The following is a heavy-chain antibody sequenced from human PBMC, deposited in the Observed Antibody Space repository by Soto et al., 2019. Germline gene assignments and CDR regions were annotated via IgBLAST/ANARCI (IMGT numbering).Heavy chain of an antibody. D-gene: IGHD3-3*01. CDR1: SGSITFYY. CDR2: IAYNGTT. J-gene: IGHJ4*02. Sequence: PETLSDTCTVSSGSITFYYWTWIRQSAGKGLEWVGYIAYNGTTTYNPSLKSRVTISLDTSKSRFSLRLTSATAADKATYYCARGQYFIFWSRLKYYSDSWGQGPHVTASS. CDR3: ARGQYFIFWSRLKYYSDS. V-gene: IGHV4-59*01.